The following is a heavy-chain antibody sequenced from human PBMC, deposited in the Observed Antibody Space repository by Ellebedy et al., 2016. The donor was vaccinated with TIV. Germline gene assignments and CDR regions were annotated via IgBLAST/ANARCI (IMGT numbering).Heavy chain of an antibody. CDR3: AKGRLTGPFDS. J-gene: IGHJ4*02. V-gene: IGHV1-2*02. Sequence: AASVKVSCKASGYTLTGYYMNWVRQAPGQGLEWMGWINPYSGGTNYAQKFRGRVTMTTDTTTSTAYMELRRLSSDDTAVYFCAKGRLTGPFDSWGQGTLVTVSS. D-gene: IGHD3-9*01. CDR2: INPYSGGT. CDR1: GYTLTGYY.